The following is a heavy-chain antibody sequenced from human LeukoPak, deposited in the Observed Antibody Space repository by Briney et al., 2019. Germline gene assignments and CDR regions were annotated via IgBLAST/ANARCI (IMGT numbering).Heavy chain of an antibody. D-gene: IGHD5-18*01. CDR1: GFTFSSYR. CDR2: IKQDGSEK. V-gene: IGHV3-7*01. Sequence: GGSLRLSCAASGFTFSSYRMSWVRQAPGKGLEWVANIKQDGSEKYYVDSVKGRFTISRDNAKNSLYLQMNSLRAEDTAVYYCATPGYSYGNFDYWGQGTLVTVSS. CDR3: ATPGYSYGNFDY. J-gene: IGHJ4*02.